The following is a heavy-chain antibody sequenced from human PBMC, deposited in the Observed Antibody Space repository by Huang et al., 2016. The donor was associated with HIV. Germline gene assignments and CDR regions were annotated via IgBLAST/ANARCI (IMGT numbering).Heavy chain of an antibody. J-gene: IGHJ4*02. CDR3: ARATYRDFEYSFDF. D-gene: IGHD2-21*01. V-gene: IGHV4-61*09. CDR1: GDSFTSSMNYY. Sequence: QVQLQESGPGLVKPSQTLSLICSVSGDSFTSSMNYYWTWVRQPAGQGLEYVGLIYATGTTYYNPSLKTRVSISLDTSKNQFSLRLTSMTAADTAVYYCARATYRDFEYSFDFWGQGILVTVSS. CDR2: IYATGTT.